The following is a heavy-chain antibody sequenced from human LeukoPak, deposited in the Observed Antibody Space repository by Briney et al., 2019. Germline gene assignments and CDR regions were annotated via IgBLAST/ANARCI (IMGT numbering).Heavy chain of an antibody. CDR1: GYTFTSYT. CDR2: ISAYNGNT. D-gene: IGHD1-26*01. CDR3: ARDRRFRIVGATVDAFDI. V-gene: IGHV1-18*01. J-gene: IGHJ3*02. Sequence: ASVKVSCKASGYTFTSYTISWVRQAPGQGLEWMGWISAYNGNTNYAQKLQGRVTMTTDTSTSTACMELRSLRSDDTAVYYCARDRRFRIVGATVDAFDIWGQGTMVTVSS.